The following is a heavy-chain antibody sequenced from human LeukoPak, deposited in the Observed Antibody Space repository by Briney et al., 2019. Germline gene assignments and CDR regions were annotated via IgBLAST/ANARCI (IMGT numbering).Heavy chain of an antibody. Sequence: PGGSLRLSCAASGFTFSSYWMHWVRQAPGKGLVWVSRINSDGSSTSYADSVKGRFTISRDNAKNTLYLQMNSLRAEDTAVYYCARSRGLWIQLPELGYWGQGTLVTVSS. CDR1: GFTFSSYW. CDR2: INSDGSST. J-gene: IGHJ4*02. D-gene: IGHD5-18*01. CDR3: ARSRGLWIQLPELGY. V-gene: IGHV3-74*01.